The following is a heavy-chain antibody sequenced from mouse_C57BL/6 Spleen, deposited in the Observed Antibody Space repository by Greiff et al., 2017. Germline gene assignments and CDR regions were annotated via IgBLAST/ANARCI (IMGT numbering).Heavy chain of an antibody. D-gene: IGHD2-5*01. CDR2: IHPNSGST. Sequence: VQLQQPGAELVKPGASVKLSCKASGYTFTSYWMHWVKQRPGQGLEWIGMIHPNSGSTNYNEKFKSKATLTVDKSSSTAYMQLSSLTSEDSAVYYCAKGYSNYIAYWGQGTLVTVSA. V-gene: IGHV1-64*01. CDR1: GYTFTSYW. J-gene: IGHJ3*01. CDR3: AKGYSNYIAY.